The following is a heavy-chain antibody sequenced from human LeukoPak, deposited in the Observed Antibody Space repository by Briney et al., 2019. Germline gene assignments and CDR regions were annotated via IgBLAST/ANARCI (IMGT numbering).Heavy chain of an antibody. CDR2: ICGDATNT. Sequence: GGSLRLSCVTSAFTFDSFAMHYVPQVPGNDLDLFSFICGDATNTYYADSLKGRFTISRVNTQYSLSLTMDTLKTEDSALSYCAKGDWNDVPRASWGQGTLVNVSS. V-gene: IGHV3-43*02. J-gene: IGHJ5*02. CDR3: AKGDWNDVPRAS. D-gene: IGHD1-1*01. CDR1: AFTFDSFA.